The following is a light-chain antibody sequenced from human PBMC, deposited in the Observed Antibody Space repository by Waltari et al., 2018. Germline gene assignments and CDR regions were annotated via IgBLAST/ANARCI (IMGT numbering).Light chain of an antibody. V-gene: IGLV1-44*01. CDR3: VTWDDRPDGPV. Sequence: QSVLTQPPSASGTPGHRVTIPFSGSSPHNGSHTVNWHQPLPGTAPNPLISSNNLRPSGVPDRFSGSKSGTSASLAISGLQSEDEADYYCVTWDDRPDGPVFGGGTKLTVL. CDR1: SPHNGSHT. J-gene: IGLJ3*02. CDR2: SNN.